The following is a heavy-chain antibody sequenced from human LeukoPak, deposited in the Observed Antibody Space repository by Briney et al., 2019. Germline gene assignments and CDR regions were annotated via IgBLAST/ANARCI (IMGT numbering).Heavy chain of an antibody. CDR3: ARGPQTDYGDYFRAFDI. J-gene: IGHJ3*02. CDR2: IYHSGGT. V-gene: IGHV4-4*02. CDR1: GGSISSSNW. Sequence: SETLSLTCAVSGGSISSSNWWSWVRRPPGKGREWIGEIYHSGGTNYNPSLKSRVTISVDKSKNQFSLKLSSVTAADTAVYYCARGPQTDYGDYFRAFDIWGQGTMVTVSS. D-gene: IGHD4-17*01.